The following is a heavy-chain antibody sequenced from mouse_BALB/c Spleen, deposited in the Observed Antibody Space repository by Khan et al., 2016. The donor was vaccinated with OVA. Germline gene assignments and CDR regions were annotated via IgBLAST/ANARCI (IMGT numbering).Heavy chain of an antibody. CDR2: INPTSGYT. Sequence: VQLVEAGAELAKPGASVKLSCTASGYTFTSYWMHWVKQRPGKGLEWIGYINPTSGYTDYKEKFKDKATLPADKSCRTAHMQQSSQTSEDHAVYDWTRNRIDYGGQGTALTVSS. CDR3: TRNRIDY. CDR1: GYTFTSYW. V-gene: IGHV1-7*01. J-gene: IGHJ2*01.